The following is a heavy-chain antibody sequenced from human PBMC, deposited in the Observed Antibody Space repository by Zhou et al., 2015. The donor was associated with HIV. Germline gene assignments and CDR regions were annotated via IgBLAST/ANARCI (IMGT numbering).Heavy chain of an antibody. J-gene: IGHJ4*02. D-gene: IGHD6-13*01. V-gene: IGHV1-46*01. CDR2: INPSGGST. CDR1: GYTFINYY. Sequence: QVQLVQSGAEVKKPGASVKVSCKASGYTFINYYIHWVRQAPGQGLEWMGIINPSGGSTTYAQKFQGRVTMTRDTSTSTVYMELSSLRSEDTAVYYCASVVGGPYTAAAWKRPFDYWGQGTLVTVSS. CDR3: ASVVGGPYTAAAWKRPFDY.